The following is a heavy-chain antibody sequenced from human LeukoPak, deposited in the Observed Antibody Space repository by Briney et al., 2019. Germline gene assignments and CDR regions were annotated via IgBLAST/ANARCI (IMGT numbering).Heavy chain of an antibody. CDR2: INGGGSST. V-gene: IGHV3-23*01. J-gene: IGHJ4*02. Sequence: GGSLRLSCAASGFTFKSYLMTWARQAPGKGLEWVSSINGGGSSTSYADSVKGRFTISRDNSKTTLFLQMNSLRAEDTAVYYCARQLGYCDSGACYFDYWGQGTLVTVSS. CDR1: GFTFKSYL. D-gene: IGHD3-22*01. CDR3: ARQLGYCDSGACYFDY.